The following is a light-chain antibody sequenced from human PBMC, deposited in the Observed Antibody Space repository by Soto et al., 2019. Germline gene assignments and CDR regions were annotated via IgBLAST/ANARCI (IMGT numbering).Light chain of an antibody. CDR2: DAS. V-gene: IGKV1-5*01. CDR1: QSISSW. J-gene: IGKJ4*01. Sequence: DIQMTQSPSTLSASVGDRVNITCRASQSISSWLAGYKQKPGKAPKVLIYDASSLESGVTSRFSGSGSGAEFTLTISSLQPDDMATHYGQQYISYALTCGGGTKVEF. CDR3: QQYISYALT.